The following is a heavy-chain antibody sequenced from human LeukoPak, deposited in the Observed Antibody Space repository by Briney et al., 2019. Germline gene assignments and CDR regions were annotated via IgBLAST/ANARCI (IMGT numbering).Heavy chain of an antibody. Sequence: ASVKVSCRASGGTFSSYAISWVRQAPGQGLEWMGGIIPIFGTANYAQKFQGRVTITADESTSTAYMELSSLRSEDTAVYYCASGGYDFWSGYTKRYYYYGMDVWGQGTTVTVSS. V-gene: IGHV1-69*13. D-gene: IGHD3-3*01. CDR3: ASGGYDFWSGYTKRYYYYGMDV. CDR1: GGTFSSYA. J-gene: IGHJ6*02. CDR2: IIPIFGTA.